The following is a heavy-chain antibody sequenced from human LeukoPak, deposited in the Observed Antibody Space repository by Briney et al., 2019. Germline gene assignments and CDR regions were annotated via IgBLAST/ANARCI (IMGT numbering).Heavy chain of an antibody. CDR1: GYTFTGYY. Sequence: ASVKVSCKASGYTFTGYYMHWVRQAPGQGLEWMGWINPNSGGTNYAQKFQGRVTMTRDTSISTAYMELSRLRSDDTAVYYCARAPKWSGSYYYMDVWGKGTTVTISS. CDR3: ARAPKWSGSYYYMDV. D-gene: IGHD3-3*01. J-gene: IGHJ6*03. CDR2: INPNSGGT. V-gene: IGHV1-2*02.